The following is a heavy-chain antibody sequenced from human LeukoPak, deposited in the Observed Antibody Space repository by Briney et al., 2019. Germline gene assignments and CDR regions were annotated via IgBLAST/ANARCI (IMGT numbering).Heavy chain of an antibody. CDR1: GFTFSSYG. J-gene: IGHJ4*02. Sequence: PGRSLRLSCAASGFTFSSYGMHWVRQAPGKGLEWVAVISYDGSNKDYADSVKGRFTISRDNSKNTLYLQMNSLRTEDTAVYYCAKDYSNYDRFEYWGQGTQVTVSS. CDR3: AKDYSNYDRFEY. V-gene: IGHV3-30*18. CDR2: ISYDGSNK. D-gene: IGHD4-11*01.